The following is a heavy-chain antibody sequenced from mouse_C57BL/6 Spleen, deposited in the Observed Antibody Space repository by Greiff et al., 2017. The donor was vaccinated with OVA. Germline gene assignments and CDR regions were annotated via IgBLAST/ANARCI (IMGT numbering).Heavy chain of an antibody. CDR2: IDPSDSYT. CDR3: ARSTVDPNWYFDV. J-gene: IGHJ1*03. Sequence: QVQLKQPGAELVMPGASVKLSCKASGYTFTSYWMHWVKQRPGQGLEWIGEIDPSDSYTNYNQKFKGKSTLTVDKSSSTAYMQLSSLTSEDSAVYYCARSTVDPNWYFDVWGTGTTVTVSS. D-gene: IGHD1-1*01. V-gene: IGHV1-69*01. CDR1: GYTFTSYW.